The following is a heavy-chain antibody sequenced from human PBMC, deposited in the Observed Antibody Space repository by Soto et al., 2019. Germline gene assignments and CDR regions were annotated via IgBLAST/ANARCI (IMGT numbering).Heavy chain of an antibody. V-gene: IGHV3-23*01. CDR2: ISGSGGST. Sequence: GGSLRLSCAASGFTFSSYAMSWVRQAPGKGLEWVSAISGSGGSTYYADSVKGRFTISRDNSKNTLYLQMNSLRAEDTAVYYCAKDRYGSGSEGWFDPWGQGTLVTVSS. CDR1: GFTFSSYA. CDR3: AKDRYGSGSEGWFDP. J-gene: IGHJ5*02. D-gene: IGHD3-10*01.